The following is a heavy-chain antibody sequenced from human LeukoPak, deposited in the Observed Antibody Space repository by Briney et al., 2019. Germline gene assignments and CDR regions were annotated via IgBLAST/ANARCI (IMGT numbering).Heavy chain of an antibody. Sequence: PSETLSLTCTVSGDSISTYYWSWIRQSAGKGLEWIGRIHTSGSTNYNPSLKSRVTMSVDTSKAQFSLKVSSVTAADTGVYHCARAPEFSSGWLLDYWGQGSLVTVSS. CDR3: ARAPEFSSGWLLDY. CDR2: IHTSGST. D-gene: IGHD6-19*01. V-gene: IGHV4-4*07. CDR1: GDSISTYY. J-gene: IGHJ4*02.